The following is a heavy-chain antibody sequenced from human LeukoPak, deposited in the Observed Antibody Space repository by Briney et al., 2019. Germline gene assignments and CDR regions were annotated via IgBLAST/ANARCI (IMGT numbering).Heavy chain of an antibody. Sequence: GASVKVSCKASGYTFTGYYMHWVRQAPAQGLEWMGWINPNSGGTNYAQKFQGRVTMTRDTSISTAYMELSRLRSDDTAVYYCARDSDTAMVLFDYWGQGTLVTVSS. D-gene: IGHD5-18*01. CDR2: INPNSGGT. CDR3: ARDSDTAMVLFDY. CDR1: GYTFTGYY. V-gene: IGHV1-2*02. J-gene: IGHJ4*02.